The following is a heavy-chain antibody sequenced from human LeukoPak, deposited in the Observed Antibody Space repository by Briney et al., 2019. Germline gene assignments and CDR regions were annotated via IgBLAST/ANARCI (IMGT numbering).Heavy chain of an antibody. J-gene: IGHJ5*02. CDR2: INHSGST. V-gene: IGHV4-34*01. Sequence: SETLSLTCAVYGGSFNDYYWSWIRPPPGKGLEWIGEINHSGSTNYNPSLKSRVTISVDTSKSQFSLKVTSVTAADTAVYYCARRYGSGSYYNWFDPWGQGTLVTVSS. CDR3: ARRYGSGSYYNWFDP. CDR1: GGSFNDYY. D-gene: IGHD3-10*01.